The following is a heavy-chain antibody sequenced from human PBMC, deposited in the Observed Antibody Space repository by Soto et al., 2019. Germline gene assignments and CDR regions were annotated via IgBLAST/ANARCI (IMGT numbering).Heavy chain of an antibody. CDR2: ISDYNGNT. CDR1: GYTFTSYG. J-gene: IGHJ5*02. V-gene: IGHV1-18*04. D-gene: IGHD4-17*01. CDR3: SRVTPYGDYDNWFDP. Sequence: QVQLVQSGAEVKKPGASVKVSCKASGYTFTSYGISWVRQAPGQGLEWMGWISDYNGNTNYAQKLQGRVTMTTNTATSTAYMELRSLRSDDTAVYYCSRVTPYGDYDNWFDPWGQGTLVTFSS.